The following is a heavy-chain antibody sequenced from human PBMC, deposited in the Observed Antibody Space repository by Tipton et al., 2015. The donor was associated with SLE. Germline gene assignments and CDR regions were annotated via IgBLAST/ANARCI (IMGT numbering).Heavy chain of an antibody. D-gene: IGHD1-7*01. CDR2: IYYSGST. J-gene: IGHJ4*02. Sequence: LRLSCTVSGGSISDKSYYWGWLRQPPGKDLEWIGSIYYSGSTYSNPSLKSRVTISLDTSRHQFSLRLASVTAADTAVYYCAKKKGGTMEDYWGQGTLVTVSS. CDR3: AKKKGGTMEDY. V-gene: IGHV4-39*07. CDR1: GGSISDKSYY.